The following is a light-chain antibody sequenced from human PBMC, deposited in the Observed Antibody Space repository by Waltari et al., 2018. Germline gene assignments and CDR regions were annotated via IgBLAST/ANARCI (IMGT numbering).Light chain of an antibody. CDR1: QSLLRSTRYNS. V-gene: IGKV2-28*01. CDR2: LGS. CDR3: MQALHTPTT. Sequence: DIVMTQSPLSLSVTPGEPASISCRFSQSLLRSTRYNSLDWYVQKPGQPPQLLISLGSDRASGVPDRFSGSGTGTDFTLKISRVEAEDVGIYYCMQALHTPTTFGPGTKVDIK. J-gene: IGKJ3*01.